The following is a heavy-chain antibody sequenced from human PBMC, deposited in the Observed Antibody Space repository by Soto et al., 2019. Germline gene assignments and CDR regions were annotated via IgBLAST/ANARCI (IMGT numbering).Heavy chain of an antibody. CDR1: GYTFTGYG. D-gene: IGHD6-19*01. CDR3: ARDRQWLVPGAFDI. Sequence: QVQLVQSGAEVKKPGASVKVSCKASGYTFTGYGISWVRQAPGQGLEWRGWISAYNDNTNYAHKLQGRVTMTTDTSTRTAYMELRSLRSDDTAVYYCARDRQWLVPGAFDIWGQGTMVTVSS. CDR2: ISAYNDNT. J-gene: IGHJ3*02. V-gene: IGHV1-18*01.